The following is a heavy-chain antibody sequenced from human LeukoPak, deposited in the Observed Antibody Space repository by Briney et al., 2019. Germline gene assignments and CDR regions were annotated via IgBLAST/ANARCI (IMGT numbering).Heavy chain of an antibody. D-gene: IGHD2-2*01. CDR2: IYYSGST. Sequence: PSETLSLTCTVSGYSISSGYYWGWIRQPPGKGLEWIGSIYYSGSTYYNPSLKSRVTISVDTSKNQFSLKLSSVTAADTAVYYCARRYCSSTSCYVFSAFDIWGQGTMVTVSS. J-gene: IGHJ3*02. CDR3: ARRYCSSTSCYVFSAFDI. V-gene: IGHV4-38-2*02. CDR1: GYSISSGYY.